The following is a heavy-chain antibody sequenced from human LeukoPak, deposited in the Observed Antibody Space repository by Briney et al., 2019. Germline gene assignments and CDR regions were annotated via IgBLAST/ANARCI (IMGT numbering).Heavy chain of an antibody. V-gene: IGHV4-61*08. J-gene: IGHJ5*02. D-gene: IGHD4-17*01. CDR2: IYYSGST. Sequence: PSQTLSLTCTVSGDSISSGGYYWSWIRQPTGKGLEWIGYIYYSGSTNYNPSLKSRVTISVDTSKNQFSLKLSSVTAADTAVYYCARGESTTEPFDPWGQGTLVTVSS. CDR1: GDSISSGGYY. CDR3: ARGESTTEPFDP.